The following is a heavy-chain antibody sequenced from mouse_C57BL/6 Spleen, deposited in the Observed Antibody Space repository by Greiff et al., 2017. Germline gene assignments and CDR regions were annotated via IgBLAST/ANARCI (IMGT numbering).Heavy chain of an antibody. CDR3: TRGSSRAFAD. J-gene: IGHJ3*01. D-gene: IGHD1-3*01. Sequence: DVKLVESGAGLVKPGGSLKLSCATSGFTFSSYAMSWVRQTPEKRLEWVAYISSGGDYIYYADTVKGRFTISRDNARNTLYLQMSSLKSEDTAMYYCTRGSSRAFADWGQGALVTAAA. CDR2: ISSGGDYI. V-gene: IGHV5-9-1*02. CDR1: GFTFSSYA.